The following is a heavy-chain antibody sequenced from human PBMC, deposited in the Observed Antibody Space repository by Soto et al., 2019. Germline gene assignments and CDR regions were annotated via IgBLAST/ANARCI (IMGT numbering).Heavy chain of an antibody. CDR2: INHSGST. CDR3: ARSGPLLRYFDWLLSPRGTMDV. V-gene: IGHV4-34*01. D-gene: IGHD3-9*01. J-gene: IGHJ6*02. CDR1: GGSFSGCY. Sequence: SETLSLTCAVYGGSFSGCYWSWIRQPPGKGLEWIGEINHSGSTNYNPSLKSRVTISVDTSKNQFSLKLSSVTAADTAVYYCARSGPLLRYFDWLLSPRGTMDVWGQGTTVTVSS.